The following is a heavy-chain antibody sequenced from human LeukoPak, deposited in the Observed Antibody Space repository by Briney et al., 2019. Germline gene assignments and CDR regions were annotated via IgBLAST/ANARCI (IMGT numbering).Heavy chain of an antibody. Sequence: PSETLSLTCTVSGGSISSSSYYWGWIRQPPGKGLEWIGSIYYSGSTYYNPSLKSRVTISVDTSKNQFSLKLSSVTAADTAVYYCASGYYDSSGYMYYFNYWGQGTLVTVSS. J-gene: IGHJ4*02. D-gene: IGHD3-22*01. V-gene: IGHV4-39*07. CDR3: ASGYYDSSGYMYYFNY. CDR2: IYYSGST. CDR1: GGSISSSSYY.